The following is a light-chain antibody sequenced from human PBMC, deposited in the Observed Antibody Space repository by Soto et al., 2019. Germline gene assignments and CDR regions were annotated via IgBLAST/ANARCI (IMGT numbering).Light chain of an antibody. CDR3: QQSYSTPRT. J-gene: IGKJ1*01. CDR1: QSISSY. Sequence: DIQMTQSPSSLSASVGDRVTITCRASQSISSYLNWYQQKPGKAPKLPIYAASSLQSGVPSRFSGSGSVTDFTLTISSLQPEDFATYYCQQSYSTPRTFGQGTKVDIK. CDR2: AAS. V-gene: IGKV1-39*01.